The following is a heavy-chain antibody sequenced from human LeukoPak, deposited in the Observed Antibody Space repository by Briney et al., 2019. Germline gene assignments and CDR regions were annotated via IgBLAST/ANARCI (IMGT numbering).Heavy chain of an antibody. V-gene: IGHV3-7*01. CDR3: AKGGHLDD. D-gene: IGHD1-26*01. CDR2: MKADGSEK. CDR1: GFPFSTYW. J-gene: IGHJ4*02. Sequence: GGSLRLSCEASGFPFSTYWMSWARQAPGKGLEWVANMKADGSEKHYVDSVKGRFTISRDNAKNSLYLQMDSLRAEVTAVYYCAKGGHLDDWGQGTLVIVSS.